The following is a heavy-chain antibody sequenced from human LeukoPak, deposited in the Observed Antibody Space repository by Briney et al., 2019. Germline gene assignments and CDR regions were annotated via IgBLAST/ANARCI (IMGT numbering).Heavy chain of an antibody. D-gene: IGHD4-17*01. V-gene: IGHV3-30*02. CDR1: GFTFSSYG. Sequence: GGSLRLSCAAAGFTFSSYGMHWVRQATGKGLEWVAFIRYDGSNKYYADSVKGRFTISRDNSKNTLYLQMNSLRAEDTAVYYCAHYGDYCRWGQGTLVAVSS. J-gene: IGHJ4*02. CDR3: AHYGDYCR. CDR2: IRYDGSNK.